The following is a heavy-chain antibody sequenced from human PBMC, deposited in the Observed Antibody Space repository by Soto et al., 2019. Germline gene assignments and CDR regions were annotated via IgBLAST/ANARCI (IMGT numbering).Heavy chain of an antibody. D-gene: IGHD2-2*01. Sequence: RGESLKISCKGSGYSFTSDWIGWVRQMPGKGLEWMGIIYPGDSDTRYSPSFQGQVTISADKSINTAYLQWSSLKASDTAMYYCARQLLGFCSSHSCLNYYYYGMDVWGQGTTVTVSS. CDR2: IYPGDSDT. CDR3: ARQLLGFCSSHSCLNYYYYGMDV. J-gene: IGHJ6*02. CDR1: GYSFTSDW. V-gene: IGHV5-51*01.